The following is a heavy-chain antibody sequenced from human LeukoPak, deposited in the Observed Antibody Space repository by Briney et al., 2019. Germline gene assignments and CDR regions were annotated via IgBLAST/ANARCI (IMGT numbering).Heavy chain of an antibody. CDR3: ARARSGKLLWFGGRYGMDV. CDR2: INHSGST. J-gene: IGHJ6*04. V-gene: IGHV4-34*01. D-gene: IGHD3-10*01. Sequence: PSETLSLTCAVYGGSFSGYYWSWIRQPPGKGLEWIGEINHSGSTNYNPSLKSRVTISVDTSKNQFSLKLSSVTAADTAVYYCARARSGKLLWFGGRYGMDVWGKGTTVTVSS. CDR1: GGSFSGYY.